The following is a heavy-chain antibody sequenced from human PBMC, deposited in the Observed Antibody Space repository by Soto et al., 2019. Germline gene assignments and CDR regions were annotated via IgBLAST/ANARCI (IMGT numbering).Heavy chain of an antibody. CDR2: IYTCGST. D-gene: IGHD3-16*01. J-gene: IGHJ4*02. V-gene: IGHV4-4*07. CDR1: GGSISSYY. Sequence: QVQLQESGPGLVKPSETLSLTCTVSGGSISSYYWSWIRQPAGKGLEWIGRIYTCGSTNYNPSLKSRITISVDTSKNQFSLKLSSVTAADTAVYYCARIRRDATIGGPYFDYWGQGTLVTVSS. CDR3: ARIRRDATIGGPYFDY.